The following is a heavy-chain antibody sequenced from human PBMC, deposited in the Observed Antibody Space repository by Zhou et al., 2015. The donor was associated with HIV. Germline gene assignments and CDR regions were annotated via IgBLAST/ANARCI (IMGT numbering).Heavy chain of an antibody. CDR1: GGTFSTDG. J-gene: IGHJ4*02. Sequence: QVQLVQSGAEVKKPGSSVKVSCKAAGGTFSTDGITWVRQAPGQGLEWMGVVIPLFGTSNYPQKFQGRVTITADKSTSTAYMELSSLRSEDTAVYYCARAGYSSGWYYFDYWGQGTLVTVSS. CDR3: ARAGYSSGWYYFDY. D-gene: IGHD6-19*01. CDR2: VIPLFGTS. V-gene: IGHV1-69*06.